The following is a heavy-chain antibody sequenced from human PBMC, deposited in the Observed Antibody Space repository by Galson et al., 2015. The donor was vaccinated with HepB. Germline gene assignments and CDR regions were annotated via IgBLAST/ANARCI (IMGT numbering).Heavy chain of an antibody. V-gene: IGHV3-30*18. CDR3: AKAHPSYYYDSSGRRGPLDY. J-gene: IGHJ4*02. CDR2: ISYGGSNK. D-gene: IGHD3-22*01. CDR1: GFTFSSYG. Sequence: SLRLSCAASGFTFSSYGMHWVRQAPGKGLEWVAVISYGGSNKYYADSVKGRFTISRDNSKNTLYLQMNSLRAEDTAVYYCAKAHPSYYYDSSGRRGPLDYCGQGTLVTVSS.